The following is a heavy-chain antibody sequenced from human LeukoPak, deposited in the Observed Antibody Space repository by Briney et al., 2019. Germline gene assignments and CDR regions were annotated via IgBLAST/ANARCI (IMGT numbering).Heavy chain of an antibody. CDR1: GYTFTSYY. V-gene: IGHV1-46*01. D-gene: IGHD6-19*01. Sequence: ASVKASCKASGYTFTSYYMHWVRQAPGQGLEWMGIINPSGGSTSYAQKFQGRVTMTRDTSTSTVYMELSSLRSEDTAVYYCARETGDDSSGFYDGFDPWGQGTLVTVSS. CDR3: ARETGDDSSGFYDGFDP. CDR2: INPSGGST. J-gene: IGHJ5*02.